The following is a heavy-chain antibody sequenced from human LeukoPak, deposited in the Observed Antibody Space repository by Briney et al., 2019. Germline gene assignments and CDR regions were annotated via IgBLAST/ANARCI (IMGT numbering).Heavy chain of an antibody. Sequence: GASVKVSCKASGGTFSSYAISWVRQAPGQGLEWMGRIIPIFGTANYAQKFQGRVTITTDESTSTAYMELSSLRSEDTAVYYCARDGYYGSGSFLAWFDTWGQGTLVTVSS. D-gene: IGHD3-10*01. V-gene: IGHV1-69*05. CDR3: ARDGYYGSGSFLAWFDT. CDR1: GGTFSSYA. CDR2: IIPIFGTA. J-gene: IGHJ5*02.